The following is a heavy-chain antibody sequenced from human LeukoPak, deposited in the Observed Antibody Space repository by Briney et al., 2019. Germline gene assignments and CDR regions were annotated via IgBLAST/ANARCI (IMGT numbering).Heavy chain of an antibody. D-gene: IGHD3-10*01. CDR1: GFTVSSNY. V-gene: IGHV3-53*01. J-gene: IGHJ4*02. CDR3: ARGGFGFTMVFDY. Sequence: GGSLRLSCAASGFTVSSNYMSWVRQAPGKGLEWVSVIYSGGSTYYADSVKGRFTISRDNSKNTVYLQMNSLRAEDTAVYYCARGGFGFTMVFDYWGQGTLVTVSS. CDR2: IYSGGST.